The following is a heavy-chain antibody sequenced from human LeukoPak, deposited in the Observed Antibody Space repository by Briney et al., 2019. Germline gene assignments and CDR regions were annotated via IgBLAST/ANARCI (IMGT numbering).Heavy chain of an antibody. CDR2: ISYDGSNK. V-gene: IGHV3-30*18. Sequence: GGSLRLSCAASGFTFSSYGMHWVRQAPGKGLEWVAVISYDGSNKYYADSVKGRFTISRDNSKNTLYLQMNSLRAEDTAVYYCAKDAASDYWGQGTLVTVSS. CDR3: AKDAASDY. J-gene: IGHJ4*02. CDR1: GFTFSSYG.